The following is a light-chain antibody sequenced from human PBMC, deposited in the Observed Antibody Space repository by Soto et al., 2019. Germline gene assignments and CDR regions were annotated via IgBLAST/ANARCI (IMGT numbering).Light chain of an antibody. CDR1: QSVSSNY. Sequence: EIVLTQSPGTLSLSPGERATLSCRASQSVSSNYLAWYQQKPGQAPRLLIYGASSRATGIPDRFSGSESGTDFTLTISRLEPEDFAVYYCQHYGSSPETFGQGTKVEIK. V-gene: IGKV3-20*01. J-gene: IGKJ1*01. CDR2: GAS. CDR3: QHYGSSPET.